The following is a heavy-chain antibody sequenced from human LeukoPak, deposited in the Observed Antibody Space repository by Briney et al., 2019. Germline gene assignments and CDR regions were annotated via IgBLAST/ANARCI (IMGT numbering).Heavy chain of an antibody. CDR3: AKRGAYDSSGYYYHYYYYYMDV. CDR2: IRYDGSNK. Sequence: GGSLRLSCAASGFTFSSCGMHWVRQAPGKGLEWVAFIRYDGSNKYYADSVKGRFTTSRDNSKNTLYLQMNSLRAEDTAVYYCAKRGAYDSSGYYYHYYYYYMDVWGKGTTVTVSS. D-gene: IGHD3-22*01. J-gene: IGHJ6*03. V-gene: IGHV3-30*02. CDR1: GFTFSSCG.